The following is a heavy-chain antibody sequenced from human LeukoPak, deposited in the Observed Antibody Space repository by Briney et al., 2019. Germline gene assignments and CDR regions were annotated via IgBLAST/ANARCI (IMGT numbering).Heavy chain of an antibody. V-gene: IGHV4-39*01. D-gene: IGHD3-22*01. Sequence: SETLSLTCTVSGGSISSSSYYWGWIRQPPGKGLEWIGSSYYSGSTYYNPSLKSRVTISVDTSKNQFSLKLSSVTAADTAVYYCARHVEDRITMIVVVITGYFDYWGQGTLVTVSS. CDR3: ARHVEDRITMIVVVITGYFDY. J-gene: IGHJ4*02. CDR1: GGSISSSSYY. CDR2: SYYSGST.